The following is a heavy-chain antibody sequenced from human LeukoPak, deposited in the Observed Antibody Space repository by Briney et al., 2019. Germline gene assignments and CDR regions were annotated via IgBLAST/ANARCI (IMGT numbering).Heavy chain of an antibody. CDR3: ASEASCSGGRCSVQRVAC. V-gene: IGHV1-2*02. J-gene: IGHJ4*02. Sequence: SVKLSCEASVYTLTVYYMDGVRHAPAQGHGRMVCVYSNNCDTNYERKFQIRLTITRDTSIVIAYMELRRVISDDTAVYECASEASCSGGRCSVQRVACWGQGTPVTVSS. CDR1: VYTLTVYY. D-gene: IGHD2-15*01. CDR2: VYSNNCDT.